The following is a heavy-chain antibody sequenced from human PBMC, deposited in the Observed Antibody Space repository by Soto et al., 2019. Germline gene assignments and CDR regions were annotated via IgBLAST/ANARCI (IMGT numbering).Heavy chain of an antibody. Sequence: SEPLSLTCSVSGGSINYNSYYWGWIRQPPGKGLEWVGGIFYTGTTYYSPSLKDRVTISVDTSKNSFSLNLTSVTAADTAVYFCARLVVVAPVANAWGQGTLVTVSS. CDR1: GGSINYNSYY. CDR3: ARLVVVAPVANA. D-gene: IGHD2-2*01. CDR2: IFYTGTT. V-gene: IGHV4-39*02. J-gene: IGHJ5*02.